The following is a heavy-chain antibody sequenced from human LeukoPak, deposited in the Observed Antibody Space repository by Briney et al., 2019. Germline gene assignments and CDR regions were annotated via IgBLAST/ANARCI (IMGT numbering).Heavy chain of an antibody. Sequence: GGSLRLSCAASGFTLSSYGMHWVRQAPGKGLEWVAVISYDGSNKYYADSVKGRFTISRDNSKNTLYLQMNSLRAEDTAVYYCANGRGGVVVVAAEFDYWGQGTLVTVSS. J-gene: IGHJ4*02. V-gene: IGHV3-30*18. CDR2: ISYDGSNK. CDR3: ANGRGGVVVVAAEFDY. CDR1: GFTLSSYG. D-gene: IGHD2-15*01.